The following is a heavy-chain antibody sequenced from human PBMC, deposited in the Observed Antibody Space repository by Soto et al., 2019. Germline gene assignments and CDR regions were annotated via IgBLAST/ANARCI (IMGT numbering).Heavy chain of an antibody. CDR2: ISAYNGNT. Sequence: ASVKVSCKASGYTFTSYGISWVRQAPGQGLEWMGWISAYNGNTNYAQKLQGRVTMTTDTSTSTAYMELRSLRSDDTAVYYCARDRLDIVVVPAPDAFDIWGQGTMVT. CDR3: ARDRLDIVVVPAPDAFDI. J-gene: IGHJ3*02. V-gene: IGHV1-18*01. CDR1: GYTFTSYG. D-gene: IGHD2-2*03.